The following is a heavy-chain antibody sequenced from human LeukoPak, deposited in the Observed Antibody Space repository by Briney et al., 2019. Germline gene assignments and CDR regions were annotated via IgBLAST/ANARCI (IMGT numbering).Heavy chain of an antibody. Sequence: GGSLRLSCAASGFSFSVFWMHWVRQVPGKGPVWVSRIKTDGSITDYADSVKGRFTISRDNAKNSLYLQMNSLRVEDTAVYYCANSYCDGDCYLGSRYWGQGTLVTVSS. D-gene: IGHD2-21*02. CDR1: GFSFSVFW. CDR2: IKTDGSIT. V-gene: IGHV3-74*01. CDR3: ANSYCDGDCYLGSRY. J-gene: IGHJ4*02.